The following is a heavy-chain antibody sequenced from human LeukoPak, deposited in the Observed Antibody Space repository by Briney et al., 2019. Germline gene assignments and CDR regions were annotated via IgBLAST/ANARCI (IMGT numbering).Heavy chain of an antibody. Sequence: GGSLRLSCEASGFTFGDYGMSWVRHAPGKGLEWVSGLNWDGGTTGYADSVKGRFTISRDNSKNTLYLQMNSLRAEDTAVYYCAKRNSGYDYYYYYYMDVWGKGTTVTISS. CDR1: GFTFGDYG. CDR2: LNWDGGTT. V-gene: IGHV3-20*04. D-gene: IGHD5-12*01. J-gene: IGHJ6*03. CDR3: AKRNSGYDYYYYYYMDV.